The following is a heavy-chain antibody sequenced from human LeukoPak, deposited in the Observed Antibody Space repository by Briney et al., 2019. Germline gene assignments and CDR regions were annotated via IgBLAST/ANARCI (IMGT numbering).Heavy chain of an antibody. D-gene: IGHD6-19*01. CDR3: AKSPQPGIAVAGIFDY. Sequence: GGSLRLSCAASGFTFSSYAMSWVRQAPGKGLEWVSAISGSGGSTYYADSVKGRFTISRDNSKNTLYLQMNSLRAEDTAVYYCAKSPQPGIAVAGIFDYWGQGTLVTVSS. CDR1: GFTFSSYA. V-gene: IGHV3-23*01. CDR2: ISGSGGST. J-gene: IGHJ4*02.